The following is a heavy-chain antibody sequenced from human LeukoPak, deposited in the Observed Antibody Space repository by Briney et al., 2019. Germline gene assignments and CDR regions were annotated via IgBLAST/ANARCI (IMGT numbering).Heavy chain of an antibody. V-gene: IGHV3-11*04. CDR2: ISSSGSTI. CDR3: ARAVETYYYDSSGYGY. D-gene: IGHD3-22*01. CDR1: GFTFSDYY. J-gene: IGHJ4*02. Sequence: KSGGSLRLSCAASGFTFSDYYMSWIRQAPGKGLEWVSYISSSGSTIYYADSVKGRFTISRDNAKNSLYLQMNSLRAEDTAVYYCARAVETYYYDSSGYGYWGQGTLVTVSS.